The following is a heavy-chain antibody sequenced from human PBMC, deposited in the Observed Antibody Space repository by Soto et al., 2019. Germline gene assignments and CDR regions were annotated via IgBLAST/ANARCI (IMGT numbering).Heavy chain of an antibody. V-gene: IGHV4-59*08. CDR3: ARHAPMVRGVTDY. CDR2: IYYSGST. J-gene: IGHJ4*02. Sequence: PSETLSLTCTVSGGSISSYYWGWIRQPPGKGLEWIGSIYYSGSTNYNPSLKSRVTISVDTSKNQFTLKLSSVTAADTAVYYCARHAPMVRGVTDYWGQGTLVTVSS. D-gene: IGHD3-10*01. CDR1: GGSISSYY.